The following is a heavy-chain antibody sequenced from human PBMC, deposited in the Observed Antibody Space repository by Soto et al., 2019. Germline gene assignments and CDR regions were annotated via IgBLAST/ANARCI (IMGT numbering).Heavy chain of an antibody. J-gene: IGHJ4*02. D-gene: IGHD3-22*01. V-gene: IGHV1-18*01. CDR1: CYTFTSYG. CDR3: ARGDDSSGQGFWGY. CDR2: ISAYNGNT. Sequence: SVKVSCKASCYTFTSYGISWVRQAPVQGLEWMGWISAYNGNTNYAQKLQGRVTMTTDTSTSTAYMGLRSLRSDDTAVYYCARGDDSSGQGFWGYWGQGTLVTVYS.